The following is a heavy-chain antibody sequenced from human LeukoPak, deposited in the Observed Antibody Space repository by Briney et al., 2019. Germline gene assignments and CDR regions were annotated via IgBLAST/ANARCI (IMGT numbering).Heavy chain of an antibody. J-gene: IGHJ4*02. CDR3: ARDRSRGVGHIGGAGDL. CDR1: GFTLCLYG. D-gene: IGHD2-21*01. CDR2: IWYDGSNK. Sequence: PGGSLRLSCAASGFTLCLYGMLWLRQAPGKGLEWVAVIWYDGSNKYYADSVKGRFTISRDHSKNTLYLQMNSLRAEDTAVYYCARDRSRGVGHIGGAGDLWGQGTLVSVSS. V-gene: IGHV3-33*01.